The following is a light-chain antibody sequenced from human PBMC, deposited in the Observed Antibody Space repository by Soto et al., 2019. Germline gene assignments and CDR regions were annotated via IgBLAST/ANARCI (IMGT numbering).Light chain of an antibody. Sequence: QSVLTQPPSVSGAQGKGVTSSGLGGGPNFGAGYVVHWNQQLPGTAPKLVIYANTDRPSGVPDRFSGSKSATSASLAITGLQAEDEADYYCQSYDSSLSGVVFGGGTKLTVL. CDR2: ANT. J-gene: IGLJ2*01. CDR3: QSYDSSLSGVV. V-gene: IGLV1-40*01. CDR1: GPNFGAGYV.